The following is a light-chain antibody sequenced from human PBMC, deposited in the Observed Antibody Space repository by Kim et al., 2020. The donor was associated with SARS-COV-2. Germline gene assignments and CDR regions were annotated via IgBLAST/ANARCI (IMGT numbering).Light chain of an antibody. V-gene: IGKV1-27*01. Sequence: DIQMTQSTSSLSASVGDRVTITCRASQGISSYLAWSQQKPGKVPKRLIYAASTLQSGVPSRFSGSGSETDFTLTISSLQPEDVATYYWQEYNSAPYTFGPETNVDI. CDR3: QEYNSAPYT. CDR2: AAS. CDR1: QGISSY. J-gene: IGKJ3*01.